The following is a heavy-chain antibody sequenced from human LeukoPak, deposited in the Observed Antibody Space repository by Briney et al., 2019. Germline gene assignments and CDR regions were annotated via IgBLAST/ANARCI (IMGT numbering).Heavy chain of an antibody. CDR1: GGSFSGYY. V-gene: IGHV4-34*01. CDR3: XXXXXXXXFAATPPSSGDDY. Sequence: PSETLSLTCAVYGGSFSGYYWSWIRQPPGKGLEWIGEINHSGSTNYNPSLKSRVTISVDTSKNQFSLKLSSVTAADTAVYYCXXXXXXXXFAATPPSSGDDYWGQGTLVTVSS. D-gene: IGHD3-10*01. J-gene: IGHJ4*02. CDR2: INHSGST.